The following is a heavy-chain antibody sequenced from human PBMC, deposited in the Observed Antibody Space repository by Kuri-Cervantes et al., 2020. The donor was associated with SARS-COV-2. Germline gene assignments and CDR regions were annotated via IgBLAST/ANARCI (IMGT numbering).Heavy chain of an antibody. D-gene: IGHD3-3*01. Sequence: GESLKISCAASGFTFSSYGTHWVRQAPGKGLEWVAFIRYDGSNKYYADSVKGRFTISRDNSKNTLYLQMNSLRAEDTAVYYCVTWYDFWSGYSRGRFDYWGQGTLVTVSS. V-gene: IGHV3-30*02. CDR1: GFTFSSYG. CDR3: VTWYDFWSGYSRGRFDY. J-gene: IGHJ4*02. CDR2: IRYDGSNK.